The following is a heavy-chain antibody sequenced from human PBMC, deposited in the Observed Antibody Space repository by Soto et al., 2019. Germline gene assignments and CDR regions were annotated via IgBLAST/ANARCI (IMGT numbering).Heavy chain of an antibody. CDR3: ARDRWPRGEFDAFDI. CDR1: GYTFTSYA. D-gene: IGHD3-10*01. CDR2: INAGNGNT. Sequence: ASVKVSCKASGYTFTSYAMHWVRQAPGQRLEWMGWINAGNGNTKYSQKFQGRVTITRDTSASTAYMELSSLRSEDTAVYYCARDRWPRGEFDAFDIWGQGTMVTVSS. J-gene: IGHJ3*02. V-gene: IGHV1-3*01.